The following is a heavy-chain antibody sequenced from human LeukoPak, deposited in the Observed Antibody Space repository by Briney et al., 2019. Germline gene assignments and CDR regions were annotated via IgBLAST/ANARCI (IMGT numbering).Heavy chain of an antibody. J-gene: IGHJ4*02. D-gene: IGHD6-25*01. CDR1: GFRFSEYW. CDR3: TRGGYSGSSYRFS. CDR2: ISKDGSDV. Sequence: GGSLRLSCAASGFRFSEYWMHWVSQAPGKGPEWLSRISKDGSDVVYADSAKGRFTASRDNAKNTAYLQVTNLRHEDTAVYFCTRGGYSGSSYRFSWGQGTLVTVAS. V-gene: IGHV3-74*01.